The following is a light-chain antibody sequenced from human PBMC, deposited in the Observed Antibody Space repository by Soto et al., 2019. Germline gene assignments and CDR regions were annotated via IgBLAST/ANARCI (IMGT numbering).Light chain of an antibody. CDR1: SSNIGINT. CDR3: AAWDDSLKGPL. Sequence: QSVLTQPPSASGTPGQRVTISCSGGSSNIGINTVNWYQQLPGTAPKLLIYSNHQRPSGVPDRFSGSKSGTSASLVISGLQSEDEADYYCAAWDDSLKGPLFGGGTKLTVL. CDR2: SNH. J-gene: IGLJ2*01. V-gene: IGLV1-44*01.